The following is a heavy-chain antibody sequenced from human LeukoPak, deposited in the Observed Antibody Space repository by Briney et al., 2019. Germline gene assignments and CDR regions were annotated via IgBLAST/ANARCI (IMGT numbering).Heavy chain of an antibody. CDR3: ARGYFRGYYFDY. CDR1: GYTFTGYY. Sequence: ASVKVSCKASGYTFTGYYMHWVRQAPGQGLEWMGRINPNSGGTKYAQKFQGRVTMTRDTSISTAYMELSRLRSDDTAVYYCARGYFRGYYFDYWGQGTLVTVSS. V-gene: IGHV1-2*06. CDR2: INPNSGGT. D-gene: IGHD2-15*01. J-gene: IGHJ4*02.